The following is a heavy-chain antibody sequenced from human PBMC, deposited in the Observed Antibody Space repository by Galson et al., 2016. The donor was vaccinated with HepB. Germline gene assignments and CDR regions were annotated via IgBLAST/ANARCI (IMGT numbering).Heavy chain of an antibody. CDR1: GFTFSSFA. D-gene: IGHD3-10*01. CDR3: AKEGWFGELLYGHFDF. V-gene: IGHV3-23*01. J-gene: IGHJ4*03. CDR2: ISGRGDRI. Sequence: SLRLSCAASGFTFSSFAMRWVRRVPGKGLEWVSAISGRGDRIRYAESVKGRFIISRDNSKNTLDVEMKNLRVEDTAVYYCAKEGWFGELLYGHFDFWGQGTAVTVSS.